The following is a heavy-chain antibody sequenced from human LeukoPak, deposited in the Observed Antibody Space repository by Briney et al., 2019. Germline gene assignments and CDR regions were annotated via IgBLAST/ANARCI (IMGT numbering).Heavy chain of an antibody. CDR2: IYYSGST. D-gene: IGHD1-14*01. CDR1: GGSISSYY. CDR3: AREGSSGTGIGYFDY. V-gene: IGHV4-59*01. Sequence: SETLSLTCTVSGGSISSYYWSWIRQPPGKGLEWIGYIYYSGSTNYNPSLKSRVTISVDTSKNQSSLKLSSVTAADTAVYYCAREGSSGTGIGYFDYWGQGTLVTVSS. J-gene: IGHJ4*02.